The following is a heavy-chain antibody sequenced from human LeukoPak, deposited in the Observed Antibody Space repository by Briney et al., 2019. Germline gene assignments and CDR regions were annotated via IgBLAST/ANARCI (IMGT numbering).Heavy chain of an antibody. V-gene: IGHV4-39*07. J-gene: IGHJ5*02. CDR3: ARVVVPGWFDP. CDR1: GGSISSSTYY. Sequence: SETLSLTCTVSGGSISSSTYYWGWIRQSPGKGLEWIANIYYSGSTYYNPSLKSRLTISVDTSKNQFSLKLSSVTAADTAVYYCARVVVPGWFDPWGQGNLVTVSS. D-gene: IGHD2-15*01. CDR2: IYYSGST.